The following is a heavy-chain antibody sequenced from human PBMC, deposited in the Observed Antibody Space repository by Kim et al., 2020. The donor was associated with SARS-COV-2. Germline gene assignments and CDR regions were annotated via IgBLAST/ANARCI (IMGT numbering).Heavy chain of an antibody. Sequence: SETLSLTCAVYGGSFSGYYWSWIRQPPGKGLEWIGEINHSGSTNYNPSLKSRVTISVDTSKNQFSLKLSSVTAADTAVYYCARGKNPSNTYYYGSGSYSWRKGKTPYNWFDPWGQGTLVTVSS. D-gene: IGHD3-10*01. CDR1: GGSFSGYY. J-gene: IGHJ5*02. CDR3: ARGKNPSNTYYYGSGSYSWRKGKTPYNWFDP. V-gene: IGHV4-34*01. CDR2: INHSGST.